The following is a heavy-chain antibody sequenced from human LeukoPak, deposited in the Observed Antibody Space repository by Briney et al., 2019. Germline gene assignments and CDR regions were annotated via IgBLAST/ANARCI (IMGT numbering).Heavy chain of an antibody. Sequence: GGSLRLSCAPSRFTFSNYALHWVRQAPGKGLEYVAAISINGDNTYYANSVNGRFTISRDNSKNTLYLQMGSLRAEDMAVYYCARVLRDISGYYDYWGQGTLVTVSS. CDR1: RFTFSNYA. V-gene: IGHV3-64*01. D-gene: IGHD3-22*01. CDR2: ISINGDNT. J-gene: IGHJ4*02. CDR3: ARVLRDISGYYDY.